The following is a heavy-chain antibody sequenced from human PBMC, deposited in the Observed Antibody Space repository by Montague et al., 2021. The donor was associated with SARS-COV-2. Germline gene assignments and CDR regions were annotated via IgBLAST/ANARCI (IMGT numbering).Heavy chain of an antibody. CDR3: ARHNRGGLVVAAPNWFDP. Sequence: SETLSLTCTVSGGSVSSRGYYWGWIRPPPGKGLEWVGGFHFSGSYYYNPPPRSRVPISVNTSKNQFSLRLTSATSADTAVFYCARHNRGGLVVAAPNWFDPWGQGTLVTVSS. CDR1: GGSVSSRGYY. V-gene: IGHV4-39*01. CDR2: FHFSGSY. D-gene: IGHD2-15*01. J-gene: IGHJ5*02.